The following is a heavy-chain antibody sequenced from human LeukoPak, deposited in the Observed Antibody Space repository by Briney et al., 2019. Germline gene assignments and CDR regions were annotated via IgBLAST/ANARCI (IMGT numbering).Heavy chain of an antibody. CDR2: LNPNIGGT. Sequence: GASVKVSCKASGYTFTSYGISWVRQAPGPGLEWMGWLNPNIGGTNYAQKFQGRVTLTSDTSISTAYMDLHRLTSDDTAIYYCTITRSPTEPTPKTFRYWGQGTLVTVSS. V-gene: IGHV1-2*02. J-gene: IGHJ4*02. CDR3: TITRSPTEPTPKTFRY. CDR1: GYTFTSYG. D-gene: IGHD2/OR15-2a*01.